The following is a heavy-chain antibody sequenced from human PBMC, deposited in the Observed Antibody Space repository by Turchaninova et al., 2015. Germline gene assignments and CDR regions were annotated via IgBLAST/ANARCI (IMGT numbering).Heavy chain of an antibody. D-gene: IGHD3-16*01. J-gene: IGHJ5*02. V-gene: IGHV1-18*04. CDR1: GYTFTSYG. CDR2: ISANNGNT. Sequence: QVQLVQSGAEVKKPGASVKVPCQASGYTFTSYGIRWGRQAPGQGLEWMGWISANNGNTIYAQKVQGRVTMTTDTSTTTAYMELRSLTFDDTAVYYCARDSTPMIPFGWFDPWGQGTLVTVSS. CDR3: ARDSTPMIPFGWFDP.